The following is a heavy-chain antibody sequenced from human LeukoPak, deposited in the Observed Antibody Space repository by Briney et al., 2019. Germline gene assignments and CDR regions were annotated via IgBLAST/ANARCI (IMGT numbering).Heavy chain of an antibody. V-gene: IGHV3-48*03. D-gene: IGHD3-22*01. CDR2: ISSSGSTI. CDR1: GFTFSSYE. CDR3: ASSYYHDGDY. Sequence: GGSLRLSCAASGFTFSSYEMNWVRQAPGKGLEGVSYISSSGSTIYYADSVKGRFTISRDNAKNSLYLQMNSLRAEDTALYYCASSYYHDGDYWGQGTLVTVSS. J-gene: IGHJ4*02.